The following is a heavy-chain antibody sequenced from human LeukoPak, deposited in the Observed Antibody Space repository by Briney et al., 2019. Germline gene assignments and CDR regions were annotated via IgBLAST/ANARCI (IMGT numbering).Heavy chain of an antibody. D-gene: IGHD4-17*01. CDR3: AREYYGDYGGPSFQH. J-gene: IGHJ1*01. Sequence: PSETLSLTCAVYGGSFSGYYWSWIRQPPGKGLEWIGEINHSGSTNYNPSLKSRVTISVDTSKNQFSLKLSSVTAADTAVYYCAREYYGDYGGPSFQHWGQGTLVTVSS. CDR1: GGSFSGYY. V-gene: IGHV4-34*01. CDR2: INHSGST.